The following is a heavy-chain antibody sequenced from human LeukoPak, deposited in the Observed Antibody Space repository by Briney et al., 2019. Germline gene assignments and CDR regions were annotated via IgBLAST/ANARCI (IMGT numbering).Heavy chain of an antibody. Sequence: SETLSLTCTVSGGSISSYYWSWIRQPPGKGLEWIGYIYYSGSTNYNPSLKSRVTISVDTSKNQFSLKLSSVTAADTAVYYCARDYSHYDFWSGYYPSYGMDVWGQGTTVTVSS. CDR2: IYYSGST. D-gene: IGHD3-3*01. CDR1: GGSISSYY. J-gene: IGHJ6*02. CDR3: ARDYSHYDFWSGYYPSYGMDV. V-gene: IGHV4-59*12.